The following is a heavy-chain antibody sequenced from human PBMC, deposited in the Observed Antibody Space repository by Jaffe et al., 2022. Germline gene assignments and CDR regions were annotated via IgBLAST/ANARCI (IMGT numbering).Heavy chain of an antibody. D-gene: IGHD2-8*01. Sequence: EVQVVESGGGLVQPGGSLRLSCAASGFTFSRYWMRWVRQAPGKGLEWVANIKQDGSEKYYVDSVKGRFTISRDNAKNSLYLQMDSLRAEDTAVYYCATGYCTSDACYFAFQYWGQGTLVTVSS. CDR1: GFTFSRYW. CDR2: IKQDGSEK. V-gene: IGHV3-7*01. J-gene: IGHJ4*02. CDR3: ATGYCTSDACYFAFQY.